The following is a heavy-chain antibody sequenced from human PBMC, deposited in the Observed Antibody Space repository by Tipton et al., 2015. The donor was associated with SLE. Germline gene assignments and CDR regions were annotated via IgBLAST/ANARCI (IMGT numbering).Heavy chain of an antibody. D-gene: IGHD3-9*01. J-gene: IGHJ5*02. CDR2: IHSGGST. CDR3: ARLTAITIFNNWFDP. V-gene: IGHV4-4*08. CDR1: GGSMSGYY. Sequence: TLSLTCAVSGGSMSGYYFSWIRLSPWKGLEWIGYIHSGGSTNYNPPFNSRVTISSDTSRNQFSLTLTSVTVADTAVYYCARLTAITIFNNWFDPWGQGTLVTVSS.